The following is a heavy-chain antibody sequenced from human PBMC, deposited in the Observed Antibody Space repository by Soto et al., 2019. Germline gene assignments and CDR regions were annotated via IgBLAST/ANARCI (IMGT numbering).Heavy chain of an antibody. CDR2: IYHSGSN. V-gene: IGHV4-4*02. CDR1: SDSISSGNW. CDR3: ARRMTAAGDWYFDL. D-gene: IGHD6-13*01. Sequence: QVQLQETGRGLVKPSGTLSLTCAVSSDSISSGNWWTWVRQPPGQGLEWVGEIYHSGSNNYNPSLESRVTISVDKSKNQFSLNLDSVTAADTAMYFCARRMTAAGDWYFDLWGRGTLVAVSS. J-gene: IGHJ2*01.